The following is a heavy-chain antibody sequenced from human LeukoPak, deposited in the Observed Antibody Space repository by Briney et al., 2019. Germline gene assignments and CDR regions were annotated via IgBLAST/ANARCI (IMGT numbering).Heavy chain of an antibody. D-gene: IGHD1-14*01. CDR2: INSDGSST. CDR3: ARDPVTKPLDY. J-gene: IGHJ4*02. CDR1: GFTFSSYW. V-gene: IGHV3-74*01. Sequence: HPGGSLRLSCAASGFTFSSYWMHWVRQAPGKGLVWVSRINSDGSSTSYADSVKGRFTISRDNAKNTLYLQMNSLRAEDTAVCYCARDPVTKPLDYWGQGTLVTVSS.